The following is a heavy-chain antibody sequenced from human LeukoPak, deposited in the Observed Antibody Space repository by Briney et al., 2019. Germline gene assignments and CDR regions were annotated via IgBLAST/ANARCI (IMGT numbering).Heavy chain of an antibody. J-gene: IGHJ4*02. D-gene: IGHD3-22*01. Sequence: GASVKVSCKASGGTFSSYAISWVRQAPGQGLEWMGGIIPIFGTANYAQKFQGRVTMTTDTSTSTAYMELRSLRSDDTAVYYRARDGPNYYDSSGYGYWGQGTLVTVSS. CDR3: ARDGPNYYDSSGYGY. CDR2: IIPIFGTA. CDR1: GGTFSSYA. V-gene: IGHV1-69*05.